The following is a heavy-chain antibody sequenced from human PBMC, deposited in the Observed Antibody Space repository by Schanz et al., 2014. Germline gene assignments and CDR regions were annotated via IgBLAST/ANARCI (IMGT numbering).Heavy chain of an antibody. Sequence: QVQLQESGPGLVKPSETLSLTCTVSGGSISGYYWSWIRQPAGKGLEWIGRFYNSVSTDYNSSLKSRVTMSVDTSNNQFSLNLNSVPAADTAVYYCARGPNTLVKSPFEFWGQGIMVTVSS. CDR3: ARGPNTLVKSPFEF. CDR2: FYNSVST. J-gene: IGHJ4*02. CDR1: GGSISGYY. V-gene: IGHV4-4*07. D-gene: IGHD2-8*01.